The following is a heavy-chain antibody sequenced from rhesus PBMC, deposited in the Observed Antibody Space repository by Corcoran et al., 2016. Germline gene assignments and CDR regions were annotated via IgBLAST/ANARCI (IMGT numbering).Heavy chain of an antibody. V-gene: IGHV4-73*01. J-gene: IGHJ4*01. CDR2: IAGKIAST. CDR1: GDSISGNYY. Sequence: QVKLQQWGGGLVKPSETLSLTCAVYGDSISGNYYWSWIRQAPGKGLEWIGNIAGKIASTKYNPTLKNRVTISKDTSKNQFSLKLNSVTAADTAVYYCARSIDYWGQGVLVTVSS. CDR3: ARSIDY.